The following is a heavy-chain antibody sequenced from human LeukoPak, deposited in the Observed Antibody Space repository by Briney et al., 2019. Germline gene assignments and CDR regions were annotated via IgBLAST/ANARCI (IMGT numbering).Heavy chain of an antibody. J-gene: IGHJ4*02. V-gene: IGHV3-74*01. CDR1: GFTFSSYW. D-gene: IGHD7-27*01. CDR2: INSDGSST. CDR3: ASGDLGGHVMVFDY. Sequence: GGSLRLSCAASGFTFSSYWMHWVRQAPGKGLVWVSRINSDGSSTSYADSVKGRFTISRDNAKNTLYLQMNSLRAEDTAVYYCASGDLGGHVMVFDYWGQGTLVTVSS.